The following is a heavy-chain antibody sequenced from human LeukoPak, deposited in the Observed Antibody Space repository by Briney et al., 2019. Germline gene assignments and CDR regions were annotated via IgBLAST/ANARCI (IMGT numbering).Heavy chain of an antibody. V-gene: IGHV1-18*01. CDR2: ISPYNGNT. Sequence: ASVKVSCKASGYTFTSYGITWVRQAPGQGLEWMGWISPYNGNTNYAQSLQGRVTMTTDTSTATAYMELRSLTSDDTAGYYCARDEASYFYDSGGRIDLWGQGTLVTVFS. D-gene: IGHD3-22*01. CDR1: GYTFTSYG. CDR3: ARDEASYFYDSGGRIDL. J-gene: IGHJ5*02.